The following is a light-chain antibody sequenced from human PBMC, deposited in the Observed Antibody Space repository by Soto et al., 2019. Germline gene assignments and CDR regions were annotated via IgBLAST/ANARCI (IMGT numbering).Light chain of an antibody. V-gene: IGKV3-20*01. CDR1: QSLSSRY. Sequence: EIVLTQSPGTLSLSPGDRATLSCRASQSLSSRYLAWYRQKPGQAPRLLIYGASNRATGIPDRFSGSGAGTDFTLTISRLEPGEFVAYYCHQYGSSPPTFGGGTKVEIK. J-gene: IGKJ4*01. CDR2: GAS. CDR3: HQYGSSPPT.